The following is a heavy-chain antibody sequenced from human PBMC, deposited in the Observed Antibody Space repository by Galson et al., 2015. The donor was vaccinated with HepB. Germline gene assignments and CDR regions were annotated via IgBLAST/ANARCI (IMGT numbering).Heavy chain of an antibody. CDR2: VHYSGST. J-gene: IGHJ3*02. V-gene: IGHV4-59*01. CDR3: ARTRAGYTLDAFDI. D-gene: IGHD5-24*01. CDR1: GGSISNFY. Sequence: LSLTCTVSGGSISNFYWSWIRQSPGKGLEWIGYVHYSGSTNYNPSLWRRVTISVDTSKNRFSLQVTSVSPADTAVYYCARTRAGYTLDAFDIWGQGTVVTVSS.